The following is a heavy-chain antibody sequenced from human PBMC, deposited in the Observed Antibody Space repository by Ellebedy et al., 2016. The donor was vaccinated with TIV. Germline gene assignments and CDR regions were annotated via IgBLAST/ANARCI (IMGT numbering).Heavy chain of an antibody. CDR1: GFTFDDYA. Sequence: GGSLRLXXAASGFTFDDYAMHWVRQAPGKGLEWVSGISWNSGSIGYVDSVKGRFTISRDNAKKSLYLQMNSLTAEDTAVYYCAIDAYSQGDCWGQGTLVTVSS. J-gene: IGHJ4*02. V-gene: IGHV3-9*01. D-gene: IGHD4-11*01. CDR2: ISWNSGSI. CDR3: AIDAYSQGDC.